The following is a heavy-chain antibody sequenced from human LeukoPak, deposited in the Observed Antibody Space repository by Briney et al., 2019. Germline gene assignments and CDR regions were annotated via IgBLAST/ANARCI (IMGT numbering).Heavy chain of an antibody. CDR2: IKQDGSEK. CDR1: GFTFSSYW. J-gene: IGHJ3*02. Sequence: GGSLRLSCAASGFTFSSYWMSWVRQAPGKGLEWVANIKQDGSEKYYVDSVKGRFTISRDNAKNSLYLQMNSLRAEDTAVYYCASGGNCNYGAFDIWGQGTMVTVSS. V-gene: IGHV3-7*01. CDR3: ASGGNCNYGAFDI. D-gene: IGHD1-7*01.